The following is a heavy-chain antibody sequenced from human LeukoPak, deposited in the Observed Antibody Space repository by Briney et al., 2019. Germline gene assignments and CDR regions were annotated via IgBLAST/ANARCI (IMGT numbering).Heavy chain of an antibody. CDR3: ARPGERSRRDWNLDQ. CDR2: VYPRDSDT. D-gene: IGHD1-1*01. J-gene: IGHJ4*02. V-gene: IGHV5-51*01. CDR1: GYSFSNYW. Sequence: GESLMISCKASGYSFSNYWIGWVRQVPGKGLEWMGIVYPRDSDTRYSPSFQGQVTISADKSISTAYLQWSSLKASDTAVYYCARPGERSRRDWNLDQWGQGTLVTVSS.